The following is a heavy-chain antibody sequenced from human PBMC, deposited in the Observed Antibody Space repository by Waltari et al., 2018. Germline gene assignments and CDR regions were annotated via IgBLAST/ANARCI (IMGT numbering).Heavy chain of an antibody. CDR2: ISTSGSYV. CDR3: ARGGTFCGGDCRATSL. J-gene: IGHJ4*02. CDR1: GFTFSVYS. Sequence: EVQLVEYGGGLVKPAGSLRLSCTASGFTFSVYSMNWVRQATGKGLEWVSSISTSGSYVYHTDTVNGRFTISRDNAKNSLYLQMNSLRAEDTAVYYCARGGTFCGGDCRATSLWGQGTLVTVSS. D-gene: IGHD2-21*02. V-gene: IGHV3-21*01.